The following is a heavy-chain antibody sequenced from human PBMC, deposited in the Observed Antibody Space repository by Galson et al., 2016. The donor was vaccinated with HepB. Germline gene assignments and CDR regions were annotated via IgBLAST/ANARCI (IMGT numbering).Heavy chain of an antibody. D-gene: IGHD1-26*01. CDR3: ARSSPVGATHAGLDC. CDR1: GFAFSAFG. J-gene: IGHJ4*02. Sequence: SLRLSCAASGFAFSAFGMHWVRQAPGKGLEWVADIWHDGWTKHYADSMKGRFTISRDNSLHTLYLHVSTLRVEDTAVYYCARSSPVGATHAGLDCWGQGTLVTVS. CDR2: IWHDGWTK. V-gene: IGHV3-33*01.